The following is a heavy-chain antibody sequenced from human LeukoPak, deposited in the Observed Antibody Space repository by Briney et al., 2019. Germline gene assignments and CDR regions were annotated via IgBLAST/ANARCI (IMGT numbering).Heavy chain of an antibody. CDR2: INMDGTTT. CDR1: GFTFSSNW. Sequence: GGSLRLSCAASGFTFSSNWMHWVRQTPGKGLLWVSRINMDGTTTTYADSVKGRFTISRDNAKNTLYLQMNSLTVEDTAVYYCTRDQTLSGSGPHFGDWGQGTLVTVSS. J-gene: IGHJ4*02. CDR3: TRDQTLSGSGPHFGD. D-gene: IGHD6-19*01. V-gene: IGHV3-74*01.